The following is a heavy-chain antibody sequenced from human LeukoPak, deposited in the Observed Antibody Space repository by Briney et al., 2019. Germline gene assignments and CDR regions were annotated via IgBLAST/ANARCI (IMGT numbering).Heavy chain of an antibody. CDR1: GFTFDDYS. V-gene: IGHV3-20*04. Sequence: PGGSLRLPCAASGFTFDDYSMSWVRQAPGKGLEWVSGINWNGGSTGYADSVKGRFTISRDNAKNSLYLQMNSLRAEDTAVYYCAELGITMIGGVWGKGTTVTISS. D-gene: IGHD3-10*02. CDR3: AELGITMIGGV. CDR2: INWNGGST. J-gene: IGHJ6*04.